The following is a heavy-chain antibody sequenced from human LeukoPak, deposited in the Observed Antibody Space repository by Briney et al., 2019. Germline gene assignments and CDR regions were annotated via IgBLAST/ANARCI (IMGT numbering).Heavy chain of an antibody. J-gene: IGHJ4*02. CDR1: GFTFSCYA. Sequence: GGSLRLSCAASGFTFSCYAMHWVRQAPGKGLEWVAVISYDGSNKYYADSVKGRFTISRDNSKNTLYLQMNSLRAEDTAVYYCARDPRLWFGEFFFDYWGQGTLVTVSP. CDR2: ISYDGSNK. CDR3: ARDPRLWFGEFFFDY. D-gene: IGHD3-10*01. V-gene: IGHV3-30*04.